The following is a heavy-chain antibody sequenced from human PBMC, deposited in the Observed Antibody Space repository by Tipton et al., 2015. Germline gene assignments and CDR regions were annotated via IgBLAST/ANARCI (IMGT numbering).Heavy chain of an antibody. J-gene: IGHJ4*02. D-gene: IGHD6-13*01. V-gene: IGHV3-20*04. CDR3: AREGSSWYFGVY. Sequence: GSLRLSCAASGFTFDDYGMTWVRQVPGKGLGWVAGIDWNGGRTGYADSVKGRFIISRDNAQNSLFLQMNSLTAEDTAFYYCAREGSSWYFGVYWGQGTLVSVSS. CDR2: IDWNGGRT. CDR1: GFTFDDYG.